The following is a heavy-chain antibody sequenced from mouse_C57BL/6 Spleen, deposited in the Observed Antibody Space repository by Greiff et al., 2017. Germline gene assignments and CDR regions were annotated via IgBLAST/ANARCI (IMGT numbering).Heavy chain of an antibody. CDR2: IYPGDGDT. Sequence: EVQLQQSGAELVKPGASVKLSCTASGFNITGYYMHWVKQRTGQGLEWIGGIYPGDGDTKYDAKFKGKATITADTSSNTAYLQLSRLTSEDTAVYYCAIMVRTEAYWGQGTMVTVSA. D-gene: IGHD2-2*01. V-gene: IGHV14-2*01. CDR3: AIMVRTEAY. CDR1: GFNITGYY. J-gene: IGHJ3*01.